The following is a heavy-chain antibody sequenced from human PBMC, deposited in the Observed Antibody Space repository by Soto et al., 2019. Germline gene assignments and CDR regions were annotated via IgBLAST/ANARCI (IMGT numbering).Heavy chain of an antibody. CDR1: GGSISSGGYY. J-gene: IGHJ4*02. V-gene: IGHV4-31*03. CDR2: IYYSGST. CDR3: ARRYGSSFDY. Sequence: SETLSLTCTVSGGSISSGGYYWSWIRQHPGKGLERIGYIYYSGSTYYNPSLKSRVTISVDTSKNQISLKMSSVTAADTAVYYCARRYGSSFDYWGQGTLVTVSS. D-gene: IGHD3-10*01.